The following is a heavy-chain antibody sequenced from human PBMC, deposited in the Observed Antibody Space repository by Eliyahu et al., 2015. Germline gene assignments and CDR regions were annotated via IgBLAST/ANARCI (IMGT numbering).Heavy chain of an antibody. J-gene: IGHJ5*02. CDR1: SDSMNNYY. V-gene: IGHV4-59*01. CDR3: ARVRGQKLPETP. CDR2: IYYTGII. Sequence: QVHLQESGPGLVKPSETLSLTCTVSSDSMNNYYWSWIRQPPGKGLEWIGYIYYTGIITYNPSLRGRVTMSLDTFKNQFSLRLNSVTTADTAVYYCARVRGQKLPETPWGQGTLVTVTS. D-gene: IGHD3-10*01.